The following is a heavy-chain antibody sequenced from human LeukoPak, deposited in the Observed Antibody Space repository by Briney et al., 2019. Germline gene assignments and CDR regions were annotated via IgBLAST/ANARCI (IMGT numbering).Heavy chain of an antibody. V-gene: IGHV4-31*03. CDR2: IYYSGST. Sequence: SETLSLTCTVSGGSISSGGYYWSWIRQHPGKDLEWIGYIYYSGSTYYNPSLKSRVTISVDTSKNQFSLKLSSVTAADTAVYYCARVIDNSSGTLFDPWGQGTLVTVSS. J-gene: IGHJ5*02. D-gene: IGHD6-25*01. CDR3: ARVIDNSSGTLFDP. CDR1: GGSISSGGYY.